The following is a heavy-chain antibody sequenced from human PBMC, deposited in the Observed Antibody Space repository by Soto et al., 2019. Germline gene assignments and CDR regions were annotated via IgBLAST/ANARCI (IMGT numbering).Heavy chain of an antibody. CDR1: GYTFTGYY. D-gene: IGHD2-15*01. V-gene: IGHV1-2*04. CDR2: INPNSGGT. CDR3: ARALVPPTRLGYCSGGSCPYFDY. J-gene: IGHJ4*02. Sequence: ASVKVSCKASGYTFTGYYMHWVRQAPGQGLEWMGWINPNSGGTNYAQKFQGWVTMTRDTSISTAYMELSRLRSDDTAVYYCARALVPPTRLGYCSGGSCPYFDYWGQGTLVTVSS.